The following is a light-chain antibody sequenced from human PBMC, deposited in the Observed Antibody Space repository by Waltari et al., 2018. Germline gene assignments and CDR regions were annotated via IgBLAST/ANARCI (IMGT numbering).Light chain of an antibody. J-gene: IGLJ7*01. CDR1: SSDVGSYNL. Sequence: QSALTQPASVSGSPGQSITISCTGTSSDVGSYNLVSWYQHHPGKAPKLVIYEVSKRPSGFSNRFAGSKSVNTASLTISGLQAEDEADYYCCSYAGSSAYAVFGGGTQLTVL. CDR2: EVS. V-gene: IGLV2-23*02. CDR3: CSYAGSSAYAV.